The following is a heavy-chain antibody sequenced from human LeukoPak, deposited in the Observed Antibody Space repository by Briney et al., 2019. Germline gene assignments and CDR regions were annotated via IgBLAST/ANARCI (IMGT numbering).Heavy chain of an antibody. D-gene: IGHD6-19*01. CDR2: ISPDGRDT. J-gene: IGHJ4*02. V-gene: IGHV3-74*01. CDR1: GFAFSSYW. CDR3: VIAVAGKGCIDY. Sequence: PGGSLRLSCAASGFAFSSYWMHWVRQAPGKGPIWVSRISPDGRDTIYADSVKGRFTMSRDNDKNTLYLQLSSLRVEDTAVFYCVIAVAGKGCIDYWGQGTLVTVSS.